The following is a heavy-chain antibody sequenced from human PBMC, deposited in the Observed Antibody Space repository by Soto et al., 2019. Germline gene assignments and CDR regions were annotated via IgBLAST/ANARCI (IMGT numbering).Heavy chain of an antibody. V-gene: IGHV3-30*18. J-gene: IGHJ6*02. CDR1: GFTFSSYG. D-gene: IGHD6-13*01. Sequence: GGSLRLSCAASGFTFSSYGMHWVRQAPGKGLEWVAVISYDGSNKYYADSVKGRFTISRDNSKNTLYLQMNSLRAEDTAVYYCAKDSWAAAGNYYYYGMDVWGQGTTVTAAS. CDR3: AKDSWAAAGNYYYYGMDV. CDR2: ISYDGSNK.